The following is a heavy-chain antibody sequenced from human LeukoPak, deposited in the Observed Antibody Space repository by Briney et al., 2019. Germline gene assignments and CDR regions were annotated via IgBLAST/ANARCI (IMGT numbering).Heavy chain of an antibody. CDR3: ARSDGPSSSIDLHYFDY. Sequence: GESLKISCKGSGYSFTSYWIGWVRQMPGKGLEWMGIIYPGDSDTRYSPSFQGQVTISADKSISTAYLQWSSLKASDTAMYYCARSDGPSSSIDLHYFDYWGQGTLVTVSS. CDR1: GYSFTSYW. D-gene: IGHD6-13*01. CDR2: IYPGDSDT. J-gene: IGHJ4*02. V-gene: IGHV5-51*01.